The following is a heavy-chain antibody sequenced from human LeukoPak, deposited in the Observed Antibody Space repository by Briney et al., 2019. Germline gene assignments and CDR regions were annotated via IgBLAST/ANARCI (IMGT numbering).Heavy chain of an antibody. J-gene: IGHJ4*02. CDR2: ISSSSDYI. CDR1: GFTFSSES. D-gene: IGHD4-17*01. Sequence: PGGSLRLSCAASGFTFSSESMNWVRQAPGKGLEWVSSISSSSDYIYYADSVKGRFTISRDNAKNSLSLQMNSLRAEDTAVYYCARAAGNGDYRSFDYWGQGTLVTVSS. CDR3: ARAAGNGDYRSFDY. V-gene: IGHV3-21*01.